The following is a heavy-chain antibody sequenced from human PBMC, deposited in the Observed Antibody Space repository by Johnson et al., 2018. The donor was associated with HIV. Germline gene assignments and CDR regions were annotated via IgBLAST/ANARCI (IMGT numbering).Heavy chain of an antibody. J-gene: IGHJ3*02. D-gene: IGHD3-10*01. CDR3: ASEVRGVLDI. Sequence: VQLVESGGGLVKPGGSLRLSCAASGFTFSNAWMSWVRQAPGKGLEWVGRIKSKTDGGTTDYAAPVKGRFTISRDNSKNTLYLQMNSLRAEDTAVYYCASEVRGVLDIWGQGTMVTVSS. CDR2: IKSKTDGGTT. V-gene: IGHV3-15*01. CDR1: GFTFSNAW.